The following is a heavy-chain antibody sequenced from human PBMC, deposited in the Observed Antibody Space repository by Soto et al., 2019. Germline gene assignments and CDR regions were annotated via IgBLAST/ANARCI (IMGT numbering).Heavy chain of an antibody. V-gene: IGHV3-23*01. D-gene: IGHD4-17*01. CDR1: GFTFSTYA. Sequence: RLSCAASGFTFSTYAMSWVRQAPGKGLEWVSAISAGGSSTYYADSVKGRFTISRDNSMNALNLQISSLRVEDTAVYYCAHPRGYGVFDAYDIWGQGTMVTVSS. J-gene: IGHJ3*02. CDR2: ISAGGSST. CDR3: AHPRGYGVFDAYDI.